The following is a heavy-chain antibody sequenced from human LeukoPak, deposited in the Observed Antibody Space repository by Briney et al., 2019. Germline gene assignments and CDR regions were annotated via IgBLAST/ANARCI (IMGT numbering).Heavy chain of an antibody. CDR3: ARTNAFDI. J-gene: IGHJ3*02. Sequence: SETLSLTCTVSGGSISSYYWTWIRQPPGKGLEWIGYIFYSGGSNYNPSLKSRVTISVDTSKNHFSLKLSSVTAADTAVYYCARTNAFDIWGQGTMVTVSS. CDR1: GGSISSYY. CDR2: IFYSGGS. V-gene: IGHV4-59*01.